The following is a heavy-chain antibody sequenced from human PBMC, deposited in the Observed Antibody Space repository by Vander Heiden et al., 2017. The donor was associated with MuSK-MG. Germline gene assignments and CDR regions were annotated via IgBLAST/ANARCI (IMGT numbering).Heavy chain of an antibody. J-gene: IGHJ6*03. Sequence: EEQLVESGGGLIQPGGSLRLSCAASGFTVSDKYMNWVRQAPGKGLEWVSLIYPDGRTSYADSVQVLFTISRDNSKNTLYLQASCLTADATAVYYCARGVGLAAFYDYYYHMDVWVKG. V-gene: IGHV3-53*01. CDR1: GFTVSDKY. CDR2: IYPDGRT. CDR3: ARGVGLAAFYDYYYHMDV. D-gene: IGHD6-25*01.